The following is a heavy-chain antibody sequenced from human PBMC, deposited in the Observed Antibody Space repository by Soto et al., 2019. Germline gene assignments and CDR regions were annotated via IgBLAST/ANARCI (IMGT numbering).Heavy chain of an antibody. CDR1: GFTFSNYG. CDR2: ISYDGSNK. Sequence: QVQLMESGGGVVQPGRSLRLSCAASGFTFSNYGMHWVRQAPGKGLEWVALISYDGSNKYYADSVKGRFTISRDNSKNTLYLQMNSLRAEDTAVYYCAKTDGGTLDYWGQGTLVTVSS. J-gene: IGHJ4*02. CDR3: AKTDGGTLDY. D-gene: IGHD3-16*01. V-gene: IGHV3-30*18.